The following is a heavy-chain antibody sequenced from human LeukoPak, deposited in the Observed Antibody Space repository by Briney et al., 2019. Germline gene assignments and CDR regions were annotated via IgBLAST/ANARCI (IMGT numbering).Heavy chain of an antibody. CDR1: GYTLTELS. CDR3: ARGRDWTDVGVDY. J-gene: IGHJ4*02. CDR2: FDPEDGET. Sequence: ASVKVSCKVSGYTLTELSMHWVRQAPGKGLEWMGGFDPEDGETIYAQKFQGRVTMTRNTSISTAYMELSSLRSEDTAVYYCARGRDWTDVGVDYWGQGTLVTVSS. D-gene: IGHD1-1*01. V-gene: IGHV1-24*01.